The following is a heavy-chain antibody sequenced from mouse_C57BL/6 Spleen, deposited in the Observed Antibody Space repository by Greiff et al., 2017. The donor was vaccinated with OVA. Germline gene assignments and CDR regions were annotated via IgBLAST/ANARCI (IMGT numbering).Heavy chain of an antibody. CDR1: GYSFTGYY. V-gene: IGHV1-31*01. CDR2: IYPYNGVS. CDR3: ARFYYYGSSGYFDV. Sequence: VQLQQSGPELVKPGASVKISCKASGYSFTGYYMHWVKQSHGNILDWIGYIYPYNGVSSYNQKFKGKATLTVDKSSSTAYMELRSLTSEDSAVYDCARFYYYGSSGYFDVWGTGTTVTVSS. J-gene: IGHJ1*03. D-gene: IGHD1-1*01.